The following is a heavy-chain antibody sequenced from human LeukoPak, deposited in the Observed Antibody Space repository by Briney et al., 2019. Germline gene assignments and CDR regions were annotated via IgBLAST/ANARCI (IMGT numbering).Heavy chain of an antibody. V-gene: IGHV3-7*04. CDR2: IKEGGSEK. CDR1: RFTFSSYW. Sequence: GGSLRLSCAASRFTFSSYWMTWVRQAPGTGLEWVANIKEGGSEKYYVDSVKGRFTIFRDNAKNSLSLHMNSLRSEDTAVYYCARESLLGGLDFWGQGTLVIVSS. CDR3: ARESLLGGLDF. D-gene: IGHD1-26*01. J-gene: IGHJ4*02.